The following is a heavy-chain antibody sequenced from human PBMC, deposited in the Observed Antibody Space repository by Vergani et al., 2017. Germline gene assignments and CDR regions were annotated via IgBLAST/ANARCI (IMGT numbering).Heavy chain of an antibody. CDR2: IYSGGST. J-gene: IGHJ6*02. V-gene: IGHV3-66*02. D-gene: IGHD3-3*01. CDR3: ARGGCSYYDFWSGGGNYYGMDV. Sequence: EVQLVESGGGLVQPGGSLRLSCAASGFTVSSNYMSWVRQAPGKGLEWVSVIYSGGSTYYADSVKGRFTISRDNSKNTLYLQMNSLRAEDTAVYYCARGGCSYYDFWSGGGNYYGMDVWGQGTTVTVSS. CDR1: GFTVSSNY.